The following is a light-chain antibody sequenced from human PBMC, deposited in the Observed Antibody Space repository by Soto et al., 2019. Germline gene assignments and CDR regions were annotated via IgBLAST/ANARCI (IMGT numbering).Light chain of an antibody. Sequence: ETVMTQSPATLSVSPGERATLSCRASQSVSSNLAWYQQKPGQAPRLLIYGASTRATDIPARFSGSGSGTEFTLTISSLQSEDFAVYYCQQYNNWPPVTFGQGTRLEIK. CDR1: QSVSSN. CDR2: GAS. CDR3: QQYNNWPPVT. J-gene: IGKJ5*01. V-gene: IGKV3-15*01.